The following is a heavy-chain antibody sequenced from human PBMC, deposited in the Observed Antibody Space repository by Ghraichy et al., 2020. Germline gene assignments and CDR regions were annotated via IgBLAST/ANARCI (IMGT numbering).Heavy chain of an antibody. Sequence: SETLSLTCTVSGGSISSYYWSWIRQPPGKGLEWIGYIYYSGSTNYNPSLKSRVTISVDTSKNQFSLKLSSVTAADTAVYYCARDLGSSSWAWDYWGQGTLVTVSS. CDR2: IYYSGST. J-gene: IGHJ4*02. D-gene: IGHD6-13*01. V-gene: IGHV4-59*01. CDR3: ARDLGSSSWAWDY. CDR1: GGSISSYY.